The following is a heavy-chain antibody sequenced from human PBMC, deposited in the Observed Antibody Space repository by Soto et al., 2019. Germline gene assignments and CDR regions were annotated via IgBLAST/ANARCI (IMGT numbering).Heavy chain of an antibody. J-gene: IGHJ6*02. V-gene: IGHV3-11*01. CDR2: ISSSGSTI. CDR3: ARVRRWGGSGSYTYYYYGMDV. Sequence: SLKISCAASGFTFSDYYMSWIRQAPGKGLEWVSYISSSGSTIYYADSVKGRLTISRDNAKNSLYLQMNSLRAEDTAVYYCARVRRWGGSGSYTYYYYGMDVWGQGTTVTVSS. CDR1: GFTFSDYY. D-gene: IGHD3-10*01.